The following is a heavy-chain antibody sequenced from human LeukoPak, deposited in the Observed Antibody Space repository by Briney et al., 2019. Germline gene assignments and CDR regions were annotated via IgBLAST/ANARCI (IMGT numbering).Heavy chain of an antibody. V-gene: IGHV3-23*01. D-gene: IGHD1-26*01. J-gene: IGHJ5*02. CDR2: ISGSGGST. Sequence: PGGSLRLSCAASGFTFSGYAMSWVRQAPGKGLEWVSVISGSGGSTSYADSVKGRFTISRDNSKNTLYLQMNSLRAEDTALYYCAKDRLSAPTAPGFDPWGQGTQVTVSS. CDR3: AKDRLSAPTAPGFDP. CDR1: GFTFSGYA.